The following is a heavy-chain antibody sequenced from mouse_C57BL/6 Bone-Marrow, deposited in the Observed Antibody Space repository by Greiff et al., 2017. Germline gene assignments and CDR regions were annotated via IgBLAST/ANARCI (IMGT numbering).Heavy chain of an antibody. D-gene: IGHD2-3*01. V-gene: IGHV1-9*01. J-gene: IGHJ2*01. CDR3: ARWGSIYDGLFYFDY. CDR2: ILPGSGST. Sequence: VQLQESGAELMKPGASVKLSCKATGYTFTGYWIEWVKQRPGHGLEWIGEILPGSGSTNYNEKFKGKATFTADTSSNTASMQLRSLPTEDSSIDYWARWGSIYDGLFYFDYWGQGTTLTVSS. CDR1: GYTFTGYW.